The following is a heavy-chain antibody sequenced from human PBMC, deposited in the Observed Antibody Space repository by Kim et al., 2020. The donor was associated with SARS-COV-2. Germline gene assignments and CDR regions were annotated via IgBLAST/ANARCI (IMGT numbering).Heavy chain of an antibody. CDR2: ISSSSSYI. D-gene: IGHD3-10*01. Sequence: GGSLRLSCAASEFTFSRYSMNWVRQAPGKGLEWVSSISSSSSYIYYADSVKGRFTISRDNAKNSLYLRMNSLRAEDTAVYYCARDPDQYGSGSYYLDYWGQGTLVTVSS. CDR3: ARDPDQYGSGSYYLDY. CDR1: EFTFSRYS. V-gene: IGHV3-21*01. J-gene: IGHJ4*02.